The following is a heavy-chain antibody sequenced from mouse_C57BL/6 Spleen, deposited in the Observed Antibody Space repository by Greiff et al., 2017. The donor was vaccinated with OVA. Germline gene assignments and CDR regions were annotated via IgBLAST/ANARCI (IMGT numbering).Heavy chain of an antibody. V-gene: IGHV1-42*01. CDR1: GYSFTGYY. CDR2: INPSTGGT. D-gene: IGHD4-1*01. CDR3: ARSLTGTGYFDV. J-gene: IGHJ1*03. Sequence: VQLQQSGPELVKPGASVKISCKASGYSFTGYYMNWVKQSPEKSLEWIGEINPSTGGTTYIQKFKAKATLTVDKSSSTAYMQLKSLTSEDSAVYYCARSLTGTGYFDVWGTGTTVTVSS.